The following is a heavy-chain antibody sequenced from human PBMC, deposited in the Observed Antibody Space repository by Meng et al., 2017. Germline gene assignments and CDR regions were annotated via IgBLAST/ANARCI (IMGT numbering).Heavy chain of an antibody. V-gene: IGHV1-69*01. CDR2: IIPIFGTA. Sequence: QGQLVQSGAEVKKPGSSVKVSCKASGGTFSSYAISWVRQAPGQGLEWMGGIIPIFGTANYAQKFQGRVTITADESTSTAYMELSSLRPEDTAVYYCASLHCSGGSCYPPLDYWGQGTLVTVSS. CDR1: GGTFSSYA. CDR3: ASLHCSGGSCYPPLDY. D-gene: IGHD2-15*01. J-gene: IGHJ4*02.